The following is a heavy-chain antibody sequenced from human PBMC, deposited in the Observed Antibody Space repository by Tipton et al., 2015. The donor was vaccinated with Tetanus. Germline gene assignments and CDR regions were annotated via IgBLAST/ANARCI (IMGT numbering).Heavy chain of an antibody. D-gene: IGHD3-3*01. J-gene: IGHJ5*02. V-gene: IGHV4-34*01. CDR2: INHSGST. CDR3: ARAEAIFGVVIRFGWFDP. Sequence: LRLSCTVSGGSISSYYWSWIRQPPGKGLEWIGEINHSGSTNYNPSLKSRVTISVDTSKNQFSLRLSSVTAADTAVYYCARAEAIFGVVIRFGWFDPWGQGTLVTVSS. CDR1: GGSISSYY.